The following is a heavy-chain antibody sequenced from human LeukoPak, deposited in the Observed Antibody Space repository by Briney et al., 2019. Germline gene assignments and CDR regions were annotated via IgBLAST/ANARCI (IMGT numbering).Heavy chain of an antibody. J-gene: IGHJ6*02. V-gene: IGHV4-31*03. D-gene: IGHD3-10*01. CDR1: GGSISSGGYY. CDR3: ARYPDRPLGAYYYGMDV. CDR2: TYYSGST. Sequence: PSETLSLTCTVSGGSISSGGYYWSWIRQHPGKGLEWIGYTYYSGSTYYNPSLKSRVTISVDTSKNQFSLKLSSVTAADTAVYYCARYPDRPLGAYYYGMDVWGQGTTVTVSS.